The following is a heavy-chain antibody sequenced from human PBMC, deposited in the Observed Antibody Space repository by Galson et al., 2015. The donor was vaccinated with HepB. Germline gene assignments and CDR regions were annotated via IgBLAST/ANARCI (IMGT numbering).Heavy chain of an antibody. CDR1: GFTFSSYG. J-gene: IGHJ4*02. D-gene: IGHD3-10*01. Sequence: SLRLSCATSGFTFSSYGMHWVRQAPGKGLEWVAVIWYDGSNKYYADSVKGRFTISRDNSKDTLYLQMNSLRAEDTAVYYCAREESEVVRGVIVYYFDYWGQGTLVTVSS. V-gene: IGHV3-33*08. CDR3: AREESEVVRGVIVYYFDY. CDR2: IWYDGSNK.